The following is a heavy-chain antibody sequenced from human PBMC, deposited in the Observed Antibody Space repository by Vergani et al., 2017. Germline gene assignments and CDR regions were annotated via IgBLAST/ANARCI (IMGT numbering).Heavy chain of an antibody. J-gene: IGHJ6*03. CDR2: ISSSSSYI. CDR1: GFTFSSYS. CDR3: ARDPSNYKGYYYYYYYMDV. D-gene: IGHD4-11*01. Sequence: EVQLVESGGGLVKPGGSLRLSCAASGFTFSSYSMNLVRQAPGKGLEWVSSISSSSSYIYYADSVKGRFTISRDNAKNSLYLQMNSLRAEDTAVYYCARDPSNYKGYYYYYYYMDVWGKGTTVTVSS. V-gene: IGHV3-21*01.